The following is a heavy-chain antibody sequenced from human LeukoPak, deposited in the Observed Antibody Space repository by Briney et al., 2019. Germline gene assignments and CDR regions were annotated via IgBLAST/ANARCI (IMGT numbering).Heavy chain of an antibody. CDR3: ARDSMVGGVRYGMDV. J-gene: IGHJ6*04. V-gene: IGHV4-31*03. Sequence: SETLTLTCTVSGGSLSSGGYYWSWLRQHPGKGLEWVGYIYYSGSTYYNPSLKSRVTISVDTSKSQFSLKLSSVTAADTAVYYCARDSMVGGVRYGMDVWGKGTTVTVSS. D-gene: IGHD3-10*01. CDR1: GGSLSSGGYY. CDR2: IYYSGST.